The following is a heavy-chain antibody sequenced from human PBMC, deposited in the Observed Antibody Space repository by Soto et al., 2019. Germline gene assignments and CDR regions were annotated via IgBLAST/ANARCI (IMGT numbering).Heavy chain of an antibody. CDR1: GGTFSSYA. CDR2: IIPIFGTA. J-gene: IGHJ5*02. CDR3: AIASWGYDFWSGHYTSWFDP. V-gene: IGHV1-69*13. Sequence: GASVKVSCKASGGTFSSYAISWVRQAPGQGLEWMGGIIPIFGTANYAQKFQGRVTITADESTSTAYMELSSLRSEDTAVYYFAIASWGYDFWSGHYTSWFDPWGQGTLVTVSS. D-gene: IGHD3-3*01.